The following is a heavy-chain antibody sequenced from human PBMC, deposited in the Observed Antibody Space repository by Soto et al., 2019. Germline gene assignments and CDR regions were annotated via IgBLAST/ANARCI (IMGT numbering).Heavy chain of an antibody. Sequence: QITLKESGPTLVKPTQTLTLTCTFSGFSLTTSRVGVGWIRQPPGKALEWLALIYWDDDKRYSPYLQSRLTITKDTSKNQVVLTMTNVDPVDTATYYCAHRKVYYVSGNYYSNDAFDIWGQGTTVTVSS. V-gene: IGHV2-5*02. CDR2: IYWDDDK. CDR3: AHRKVYYVSGNYYSNDAFDI. J-gene: IGHJ3*02. D-gene: IGHD3-10*01. CDR1: GFSLTTSRVG.